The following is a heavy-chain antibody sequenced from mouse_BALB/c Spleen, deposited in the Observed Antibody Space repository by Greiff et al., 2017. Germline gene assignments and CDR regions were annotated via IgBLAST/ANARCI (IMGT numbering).Heavy chain of an antibody. J-gene: IGHJ2*01. D-gene: IGHD2-1*01. CDR3: ARDPYGNYPDY. CDR1: GFNIKDTY. V-gene: IGHV14-3*02. Sequence: EVKLQESGAELVKPGASVKLSCTASGFNIKDTYMHWVKQRPEQGLEWIGRIDPANGNTKYDPKFQGKATITADTSSNTAYLQLSSLTSEDTAVYYCARDPYGNYPDYWGQGTTLTVSS. CDR2: IDPANGNT.